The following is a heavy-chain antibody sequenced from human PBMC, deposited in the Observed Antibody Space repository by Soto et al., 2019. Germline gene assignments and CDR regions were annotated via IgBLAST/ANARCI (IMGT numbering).Heavy chain of an antibody. Sequence: SETLSLTCTVSGGSISSDYWTWIRQSPGKGLEWIAYTSHTGTTDYNPSLKSRVTISLDTSKNQFSLKLNSVTAADTGVYFCARTLGPQVTGYVDSDYRWTIDQWGQGTLVTVSS. CDR3: ARTLGPQVTGYVDSDYRWTIDQ. CDR2: TSHTGTT. J-gene: IGHJ4*02. CDR1: GGSISSDY. D-gene: IGHD4-4*01. V-gene: IGHV4-4*09.